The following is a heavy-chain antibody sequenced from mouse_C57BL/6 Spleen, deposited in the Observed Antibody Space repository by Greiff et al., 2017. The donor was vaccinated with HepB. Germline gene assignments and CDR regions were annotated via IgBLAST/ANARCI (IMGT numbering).Heavy chain of an antibody. CDR3: ARGQGGSFAY. CDR2: IDPSDSYT. CDR1: GYTFTSYW. V-gene: IGHV1-59*01. J-gene: IGHJ3*01. Sequence: VQLQQPGAELVRPGTSVKLSCKASGYTFTSYWMHWVKQRPGQGLEWIGVIDPSDSYTNYNQKFKGKATLTVDTSSSTAYMQLSSLTSEDSAVYYCARGQGGSFAYWGQGTLVTVSA.